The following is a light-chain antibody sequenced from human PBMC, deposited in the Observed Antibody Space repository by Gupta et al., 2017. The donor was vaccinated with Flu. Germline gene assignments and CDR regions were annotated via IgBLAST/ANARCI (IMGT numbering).Light chain of an antibody. J-gene: IGLJ3*02. Sequence: QSVLTPPPSVSGAPGQRLTISCTGSSSNFGAGYDVHWYQQLPGTAPKLLCEGNNHRPSGVPDRFACYKAGAYTSPHTIGLQAEEEADDYCQHSDSSLSGSVFGGGTKMTVL. CDR3: QHSDSSLSGSV. CDR1: SSNFGAGYD. CDR2: GNN. V-gene: IGLV1-40*01.